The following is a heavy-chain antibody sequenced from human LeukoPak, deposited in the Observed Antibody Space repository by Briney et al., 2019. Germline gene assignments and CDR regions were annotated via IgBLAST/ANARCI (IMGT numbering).Heavy chain of an antibody. CDR3: AREGSYYYGYFDY. CDR1: GGSISSSSYY. D-gene: IGHD1-26*01. J-gene: IGHJ4*02. Sequence: TSETLSLTCTVSGGSISSSSYYRGWIRQPPGKGLEWIGYIYYSGSTNYNPSLKSRVTMSVDTSKNQFSLKLSSVTAADTAVYYCAREGSYYYGYFDYWGREPWSPSPQ. V-gene: IGHV4-61*05. CDR2: IYYSGST.